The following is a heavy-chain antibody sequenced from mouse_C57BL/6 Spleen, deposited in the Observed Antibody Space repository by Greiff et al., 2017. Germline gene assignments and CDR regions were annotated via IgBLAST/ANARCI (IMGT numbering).Heavy chain of an antibody. V-gene: IGHV1-22*01. J-gene: IGHJ3*01. CDR3: AKLRKFAY. CDR2: INPNNGGT. CDR1: GYTFTDYN. Sequence: EVKLMESGPELVKPGASVKMSCKASGYTFTDYNMHWVKQSHGKSLEWIGYINPNNGGTSYNQKFKGKATLTVNKSSSTAYMELRSLTSEDSAVYYCAKLRKFAYWGQGTLVTVSA. D-gene: IGHD1-1*01.